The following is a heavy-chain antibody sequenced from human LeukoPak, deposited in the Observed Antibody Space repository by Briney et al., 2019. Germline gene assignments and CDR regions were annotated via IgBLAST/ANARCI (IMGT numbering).Heavy chain of an antibody. CDR2: IAYGGTYT. CDR1: GLTFRNAW. D-gene: IGHD2/OR15-2a*01. Sequence: GGSLRLSCGASGLTFRNAWMTWVRQAPGKGLEWVAVIAYGGTYTHHADSLKGRFTISRDNSRDTLYLQINSLRPEDTALYYCARNKAITAFFGMDVWGQGTTVIVSS. J-gene: IGHJ6*02. V-gene: IGHV3-30*03. CDR3: ARNKAITAFFGMDV.